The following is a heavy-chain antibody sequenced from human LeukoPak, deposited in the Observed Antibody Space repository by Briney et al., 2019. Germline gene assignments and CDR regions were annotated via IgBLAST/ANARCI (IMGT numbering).Heavy chain of an antibody. CDR1: GGTFSSYA. J-gene: IGHJ5*02. D-gene: IGHD1-1*01. Sequence: SVKVSCKASGGTFSSYAISWVRQAPGQGLEWMGRIIPIFGTANYAQKFQGRVTITADKSTSTAYMELSSLRSEDTAVSYCARGEVPPSPNWFDPWGQGTLVTVSS. CDR3: ARGEVPPSPNWFDP. V-gene: IGHV1-69*06. CDR2: IIPIFGTA.